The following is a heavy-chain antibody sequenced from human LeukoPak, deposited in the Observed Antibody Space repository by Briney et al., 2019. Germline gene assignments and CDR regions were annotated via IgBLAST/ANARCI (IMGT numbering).Heavy chain of an antibody. J-gene: IGHJ5*02. CDR2: IYYSGST. CDR3: ARTWGFIAVAGVERGTNWFDP. D-gene: IGHD6-19*01. Sequence: SETLSLTCTVSGGSISSSSYYWGWIRQPPGKGLEWIGSIYYSGSTYYNPSLKSRVTISVDTSKNQFSLKLSSVTAADTAVYYCARTWGFIAVAGVERGTNWFDPWGQGTLVTVSS. V-gene: IGHV4-39*01. CDR1: GGSISSSSYY.